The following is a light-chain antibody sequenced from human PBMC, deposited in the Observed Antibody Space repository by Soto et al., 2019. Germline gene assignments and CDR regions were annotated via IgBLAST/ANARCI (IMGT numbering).Light chain of an antibody. J-gene: IGKJ1*01. CDR2: AAS. Sequence: IQLNQSPSSLSASVGDSVTITCRASQGISNYLAWYQQKPGKVPKLLIYAASTLQSGVPSRFSGSGSGTDFTLTISSLQPEDVATYYCQKYNSAPWTFGQGSNVDIK. V-gene: IGKV1-27*01. CDR3: QKYNSAPWT. CDR1: QGISNY.